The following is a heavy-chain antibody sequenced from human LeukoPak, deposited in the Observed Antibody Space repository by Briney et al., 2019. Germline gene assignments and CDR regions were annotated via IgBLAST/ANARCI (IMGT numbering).Heavy chain of an antibody. J-gene: IGHJ5*02. Sequence: PSETLSLTCTVSGGSLSRSTDYWGWLRQPPGKGLVWIGSIYYSGSTSYNPSLKSRVTISEDTTNTQYSLRLSSVTAADAAVYYCARQTAMLRGGSIWSDPWGQATLVTVSS. D-gene: IGHD3-10*01. V-gene: IGHV4-39*01. CDR1: GGSLSRSTDY. CDR3: ARQTAMLRGGSIWSDP. CDR2: IYYSGST.